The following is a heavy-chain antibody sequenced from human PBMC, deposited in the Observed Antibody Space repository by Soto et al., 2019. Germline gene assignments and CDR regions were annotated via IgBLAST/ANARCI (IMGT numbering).Heavy chain of an antibody. CDR2: IYYSGST. CDR3: ARGLSGVVWWFDP. V-gene: IGHV4-39*01. CDR1: GGSISSTFYY. J-gene: IGHJ5*02. D-gene: IGHD2-2*01. Sequence: SETLSLTCTVSGGSISSTFYYWVWIRQPPGKGLEWIGSIYYSGSTSYNPSHNPSLKSRLTMSVDTSKNQFSLKLSSVTAADTAVYYCARGLSGVVWWFDPWGQGTLVTVSS.